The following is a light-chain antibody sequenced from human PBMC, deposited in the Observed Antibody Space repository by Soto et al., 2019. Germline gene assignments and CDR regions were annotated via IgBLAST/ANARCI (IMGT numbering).Light chain of an antibody. CDR1: QGISNY. CDR2: PAS. CDR3: QYYSTAPQT. Sequence: DIQMTQSPSSLSASVGDRVTITCRASQGISNYLAWYQQKPGKVPQLLIYPASTLQSGVPSRFSGSGSGTDFALTISSLRPEDVASSYCQYYSTAPQTFGQGTKLEIK. J-gene: IGKJ1*01. V-gene: IGKV1-27*01.